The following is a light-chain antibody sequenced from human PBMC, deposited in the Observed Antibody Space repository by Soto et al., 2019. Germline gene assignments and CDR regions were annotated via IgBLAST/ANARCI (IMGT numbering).Light chain of an antibody. Sequence: EIVLTQSPGTLSLSPGERATLSCRASQSVTAGYFAWYQQKPGQAPRLVIYETSSRTTGIPDRFSGSGSGTDFTLTISRLEPEDFAAYYCQQYGSSSLTFGPGTKVDIK. J-gene: IGKJ3*01. CDR3: QQYGSSSLT. CDR1: QSVTAGY. CDR2: ETS. V-gene: IGKV3-20*01.